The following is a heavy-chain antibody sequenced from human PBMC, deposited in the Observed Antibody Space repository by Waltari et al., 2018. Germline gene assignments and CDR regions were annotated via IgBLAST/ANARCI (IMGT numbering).Heavy chain of an antibody. D-gene: IGHD1-7*01. V-gene: IGHV3-48*01. CDR1: GFTFSSYS. CDR2: ISSSSSTI. Sequence: EVQLVESGGGLVQPGGSLRLSCAASGFTFSSYSMNWVRQAPGKGLEWVSYISSSSSTIYYADSVKGRFTISRDNAKKSLYLQMNSLRAEDTAVYYCARVTGTTRRGYYGMDVWGQGTTVTVSS. J-gene: IGHJ6*02. CDR3: ARVTGTTRRGYYGMDV.